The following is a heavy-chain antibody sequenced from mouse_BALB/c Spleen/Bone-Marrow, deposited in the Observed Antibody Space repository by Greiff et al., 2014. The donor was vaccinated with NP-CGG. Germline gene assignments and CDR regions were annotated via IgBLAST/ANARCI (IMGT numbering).Heavy chain of an antibody. D-gene: IGHD1-2*01. Sequence: VQLQQSGAELVKPGASVKLSCKASGYTFTNYYIYWVKQRPGQGLEWIGGINPSNGGTKFNEKFKNKATLTIDKSSSTAYIQLSSLTSEYSEVYYCSRHYSRTPYYAMPNWGQGTSVTVSS. CDR1: GYTFTNYY. J-gene: IGHJ4*01. CDR3: SRHYSRTPYYAMPN. CDR2: INPSNGGT. V-gene: IGHV1S81*02.